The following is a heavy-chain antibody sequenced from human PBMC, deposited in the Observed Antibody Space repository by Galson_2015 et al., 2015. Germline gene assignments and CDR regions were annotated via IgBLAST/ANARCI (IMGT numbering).Heavy chain of an antibody. CDR2: IYYSGST. D-gene: IGHD2-15*01. CDR1: GGSISSSSYY. Sequence: ETLSLTCTVSGGSISSSSYYWGWIRQPPGKGLEWIGSIYYSGSTYYNPSLKSRVTISVDTSKNQFSLKLSSVTAADTAVYYCARLRPKGYCSGGSCYPKTNYYFDYWGQGTLVTVSS. CDR3: ARLRPKGYCSGGSCYPKTNYYFDY. J-gene: IGHJ4*02. V-gene: IGHV4-39*01.